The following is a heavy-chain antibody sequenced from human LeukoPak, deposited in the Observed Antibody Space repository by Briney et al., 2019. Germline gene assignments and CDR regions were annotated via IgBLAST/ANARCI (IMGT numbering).Heavy chain of an antibody. V-gene: IGHV4-61*02. Sequence: SETLSLTCTVSGGSISSGSYYWSWIRQPAGKGLEWIGRIYTSGSTNYNPSLKSRVTISVDTSKNQFSLKLSSVTAADTAVYYCASTPLGYDILTGQYYFDYWGQGTLVTVSS. J-gene: IGHJ4*02. CDR2: IYTSGST. CDR3: ASTPLGYDILTGQYYFDY. D-gene: IGHD3-9*01. CDR1: GGSISSGSYY.